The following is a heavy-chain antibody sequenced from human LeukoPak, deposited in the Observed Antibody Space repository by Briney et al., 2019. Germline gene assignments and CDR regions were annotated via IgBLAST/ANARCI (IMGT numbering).Heavy chain of an antibody. CDR3: ARVLTRDAFDI. Sequence: ASVKVSRKASGYTFTGYYMHWVRQAPGQGLEWMGWINPNSGGTNYAQKLQGRVTMTTDTSTSTAYMELRSLRSDDTAVYYCARVLTRDAFDIWGQGTMVTVSS. V-gene: IGHV1-2*02. CDR2: INPNSGGT. J-gene: IGHJ3*02. D-gene: IGHD1-14*01. CDR1: GYTFTGYY.